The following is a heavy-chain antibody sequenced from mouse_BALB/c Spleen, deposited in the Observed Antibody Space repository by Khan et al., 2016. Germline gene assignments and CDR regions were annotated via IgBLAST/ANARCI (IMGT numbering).Heavy chain of an antibody. CDR2: ISYSGST. J-gene: IGHJ2*01. D-gene: IGHD2-1*01. V-gene: IGHV3-8*02. Sequence: EVQLQESGPSLVKPSQTLSLPCSVTGASITSGYWNWIRKFPGNKLEYMGYISYSGSTYYTPSIKSRISITRDTSKNQYYLQLNSVTTEDTATYYCASMVTTYYFDYWCQGTTLTVSS. CDR1: GASITSGY. CDR3: ASMVTTYYFDY.